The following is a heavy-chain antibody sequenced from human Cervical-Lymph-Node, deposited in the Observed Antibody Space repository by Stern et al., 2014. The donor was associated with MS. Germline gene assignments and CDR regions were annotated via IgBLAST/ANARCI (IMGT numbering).Heavy chain of an antibody. CDR1: GFNFISYS. J-gene: IGHJ4*02. D-gene: IGHD3-22*01. V-gene: IGHV3-30-3*01. Sequence: VQLVESGGGVVQPGRSLRLSCAASGFNFISYSMYWVRQAPGKGLEWVAVILHDGSNEYYADSVKGRFTISRDNSKNKVSLQMNSLRVEDTAVYYCAREPYNYDGDGYLDHWGQGTLVTVSS. CDR3: AREPYNYDGDGYLDH. CDR2: ILHDGSNE.